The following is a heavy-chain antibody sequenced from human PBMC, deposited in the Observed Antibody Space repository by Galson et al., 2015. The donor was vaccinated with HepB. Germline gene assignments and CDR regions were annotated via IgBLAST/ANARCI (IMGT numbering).Heavy chain of an antibody. CDR2: TWKVGSNK. V-gene: IGHV3-33*01. CDR1: GFAFGNYG. D-gene: IGHD6-19*01. CDR3: AREDATITVAALEY. J-gene: IGHJ4*02. Sequence: SLRLSCAASGFAFGNYGMHWVRQAPGKGLEGMALTWKVGSNKHYADSLKGRFRISRDNTKNTLFLEADSLRAEDTAVYYCAREDATITVAALEYWGQGVLVTGSS.